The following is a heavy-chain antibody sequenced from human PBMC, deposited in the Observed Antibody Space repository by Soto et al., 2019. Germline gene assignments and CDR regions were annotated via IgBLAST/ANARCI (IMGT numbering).Heavy chain of an antibody. CDR2: IWYDGSNK. V-gene: IGHV3-33*01. Sequence: GGSLRLSCAASGFTFSSYGMHWVRQAPGKGLEWVAVIWYDGSNKYYADSVKGRFTISRDNSKNTLYLQMSSLRSEDTAVYYCARDPGSGSYYSFFDYWGQGTLVTVSX. J-gene: IGHJ4*02. CDR3: ARDPGSGSYYSFFDY. D-gene: IGHD3-10*01. CDR1: GFTFSSYG.